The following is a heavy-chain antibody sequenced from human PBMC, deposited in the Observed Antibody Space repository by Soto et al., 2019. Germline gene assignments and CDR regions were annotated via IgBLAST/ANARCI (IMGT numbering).Heavy chain of an antibody. D-gene: IGHD3-16*01. CDR3: ATKGGGDRILDY. Sequence: QITLKESGPTLVKPTQTLTLTCTFSGFSLSTRGVGVGWIRQPPGKALEWLAIIYWDDDKRYSPSLKTRLTITKDLPKNPVALTMTNMDPGDTATYYCATKGGGDRILDYWGQGTLVTVSS. CDR1: GFSLSTRGVG. CDR2: IYWDDDK. J-gene: IGHJ4*02. V-gene: IGHV2-5*02.